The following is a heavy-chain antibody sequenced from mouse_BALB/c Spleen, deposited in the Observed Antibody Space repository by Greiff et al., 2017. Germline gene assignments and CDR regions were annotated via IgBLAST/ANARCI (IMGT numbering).Heavy chain of an antibody. D-gene: IGHD2-10*02. V-gene: IGHV5-17*02. J-gene: IGHJ2*01. Sequence: DVKLVESGGGLVQPGGSRKLSCAASGFTFSSFGMHWVRQAPEKGLEWVAYISSGSSTIYYADTVKGRFTISRDNPKNTLFLQMTSLRSEDTAMYYCARSEYGNYYFDYWGQGTTLTVSS. CDR2: ISSGSSTI. CDR1: GFTFSSFG. CDR3: ARSEYGNYYFDY.